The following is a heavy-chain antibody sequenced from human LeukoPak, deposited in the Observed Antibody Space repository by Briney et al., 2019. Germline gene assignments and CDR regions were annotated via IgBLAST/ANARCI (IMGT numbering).Heavy chain of an antibody. CDR2: VFYSGST. J-gene: IGHJ6*03. V-gene: IGHV4-39*01. D-gene: IGHD2-2*01. Sequence: SGTLSLTCTVSGGSIRSGSYYWGWIRQSPGKGLEWIGCVFYSGSTFYKPSLKSRVTISVDTSKNQFSLKLSSVTAADTSVYYCARHGGYCGSTTCRLDYYHYMDVWGKGTTVTVSS. CDR1: GGSIRSGSYY. CDR3: ARHGGYCGSTTCRLDYYHYMDV.